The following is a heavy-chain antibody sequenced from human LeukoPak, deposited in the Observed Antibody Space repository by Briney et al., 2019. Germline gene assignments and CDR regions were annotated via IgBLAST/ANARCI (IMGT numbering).Heavy chain of an antibody. D-gene: IGHD2-2*01. J-gene: IGHJ4*02. V-gene: IGHV3-23*01. CDR3: AKDQEVVPAANFDY. CDR1: GFTFSSYA. CDR2: ISGSGGST. Sequence: PGGSLRLSCAASGFTFSSYAMSWVRQAPGKGLEWVSAISGSGGSTYYADSVKGRFTISRDNSKNTLYLQMNSLRAEDPAVYYCAKDQEVVPAANFDYWGQGTLVTVSS.